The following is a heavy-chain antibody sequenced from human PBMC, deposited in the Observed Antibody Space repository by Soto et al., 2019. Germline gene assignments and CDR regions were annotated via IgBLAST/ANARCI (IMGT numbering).Heavy chain of an antibody. CDR3: ARADWELRGSFHV. J-gene: IGHJ3*01. CDR2: ISSSSSYI. CDR1: GFTFSSYS. D-gene: IGHD3-10*01. Sequence: TGGSLRLSCAASGFTFSSYSMNWVRQAPGKGLEWVSSISSSSSYIYYADSVKGRFTISRDNAKNSLYLQMNSLRAEDTAVCYCARADWELRGSFHVWGQGTMVTVSS. V-gene: IGHV3-21*01.